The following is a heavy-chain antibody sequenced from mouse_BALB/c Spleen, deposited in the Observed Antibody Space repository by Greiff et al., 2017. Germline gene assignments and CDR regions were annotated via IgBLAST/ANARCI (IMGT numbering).Heavy chain of an antibody. Sequence: VQLQQSGAELAKPGASVKMSCKASGYTFTSYWMHRVKQRPGQGLEWIGYINPSTGYTEYNQKFKDKATLTADKSSSTAYMQLSSLTSEDSAVYYCAPIYYGPYFDYWGQGTTLTVSS. CDR2: INPSTGYT. V-gene: IGHV1-7*01. CDR3: APIYYGPYFDY. CDR1: GYTFTSYW. D-gene: IGHD2-1*01. J-gene: IGHJ2*01.